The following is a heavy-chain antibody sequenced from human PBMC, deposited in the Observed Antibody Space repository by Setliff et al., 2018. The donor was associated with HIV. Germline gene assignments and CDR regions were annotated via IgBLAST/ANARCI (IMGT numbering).Heavy chain of an antibody. J-gene: IGHJ5*02. Sequence: SETLSLTCTVSGDSISSYYWNWIRQPPGKALEWIGYIYYGSTHYNPSFEGRVTLSVDTSKNQFSLKLRSVTAADTAMYYCARRRCSAASCPDNSWNWLDPWGQGTLVTVSS. D-gene: IGHD2-15*01. CDR2: IYYGST. V-gene: IGHV4-59*08. CDR3: ARRRCSAASCPDNSWNWLDP. CDR1: GDSISSYY.